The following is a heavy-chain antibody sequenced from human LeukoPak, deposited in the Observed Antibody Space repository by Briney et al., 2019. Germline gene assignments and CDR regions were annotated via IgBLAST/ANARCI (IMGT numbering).Heavy chain of an antibody. J-gene: IGHJ5*02. V-gene: IGHV4-59*08. CDR1: GDSISSYY. CDR3: ARQSYASGYGWLDP. CDR2: SYYSGST. Sequence: SVTLSLTCTVSGDSISSYYWIWIRQPPAKGLEWVGYSYYSGSTNYNPSLSSRVTISVDTSKNQFSLKLSSVTAADTAVYYCARQSYASGYGWLDPWGQGTLVTVSS. D-gene: IGHD5-12*01.